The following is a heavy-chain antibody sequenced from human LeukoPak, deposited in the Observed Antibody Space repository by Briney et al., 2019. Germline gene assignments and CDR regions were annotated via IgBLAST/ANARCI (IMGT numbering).Heavy chain of an antibody. J-gene: IGHJ3*02. CDR3: AKSSGVTIFGVVDNAFDI. V-gene: IGHV3-23*01. Sequence: GGSLRLSCAASGFTFSRYAMSWVRQAPGKGLEWVSAISGSGGSTYYADSVKGRFTISRDNSKNTLYLQMNSLRAEDTAVYYCAKSSGVTIFGVVDNAFDIWGQGTMVTVSS. D-gene: IGHD3-3*01. CDR2: ISGSGGST. CDR1: GFTFSRYA.